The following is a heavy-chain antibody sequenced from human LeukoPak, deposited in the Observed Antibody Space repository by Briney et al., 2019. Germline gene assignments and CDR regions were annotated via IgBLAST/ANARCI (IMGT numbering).Heavy chain of an antibody. CDR3: ARGEYSSSWTGGAFDI. J-gene: IGHJ3*02. D-gene: IGHD6-13*01. CDR1: GGSFSGYY. CDR2: INHSGST. V-gene: IGHV4-34*01. Sequence: PSETLSLTCAVYGGSFSGYYWSWIRQPPGKGLEWIGEINHSGSTNYNPSLKSRVTISVDTSKNQFSLKLSSVTAADTAVYYCARGEYSSSWTGGAFDIWGQGTMVTVSS.